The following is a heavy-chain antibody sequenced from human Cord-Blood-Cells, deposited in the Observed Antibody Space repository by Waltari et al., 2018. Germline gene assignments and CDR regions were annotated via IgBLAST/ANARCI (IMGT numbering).Heavy chain of an antibody. V-gene: IGHV1-2*02. CDR2: INPNSGGT. CDR3: ARVKEDLVVVPAAIFDY. D-gene: IGHD2-2*01. CDR1: GYTFTGYY. J-gene: IGHJ4*02. Sequence: QVQLVQSGAEVKKPGASVKVSCKASGYTFTGYYMHWVRQAPGQGLEWMGWINPNSGGTNYAQKFQGRVTMTRDTSISAAYMELSRLRSDDTAVYYCARVKEDLVVVPAAIFDYWGQGTLVTVSS.